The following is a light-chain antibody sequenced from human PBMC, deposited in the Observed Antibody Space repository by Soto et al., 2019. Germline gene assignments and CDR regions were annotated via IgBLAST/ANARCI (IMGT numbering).Light chain of an antibody. CDR1: TSNIGTNP. CDR2: SNS. J-gene: IGLJ2*01. Sequence: QPVLTQAPSASGTPGQRVTISCSGSTSNIGTNPVNWYQQLPGTAPKLLIYSNSQRPSGVPDRFSGSKSGTSVSLAISGLQSEDEGDYYCAAWDDSLSGPLFGGGTKLTVL. V-gene: IGLV1-44*01. CDR3: AAWDDSLSGPL.